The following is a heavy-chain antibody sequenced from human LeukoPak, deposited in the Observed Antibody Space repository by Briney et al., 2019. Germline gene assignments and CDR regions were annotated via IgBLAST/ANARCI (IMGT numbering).Heavy chain of an antibody. Sequence: PSETLSLTCTVSGGSISSYYWSWIRQPPGKGLEWIGYIYYSGSTNYNPSLKSRVTISVDTSKNQFSLKLSSVTAADTAVYYCASRVALLWSPFDYWGQGTLVTVSS. CDR3: ASRVALLWSPFDY. V-gene: IGHV4-59*01. CDR2: IYYSGST. D-gene: IGHD2-2*01. CDR1: GGSISSYY. J-gene: IGHJ4*02.